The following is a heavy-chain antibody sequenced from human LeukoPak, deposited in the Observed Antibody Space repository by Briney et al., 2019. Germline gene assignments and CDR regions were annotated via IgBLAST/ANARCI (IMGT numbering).Heavy chain of an antibody. D-gene: IGHD6-13*01. CDR1: GGSFSGYY. CDR3: ARRGHVAAARYYFDY. V-gene: IGHV4-34*01. CDR2: INHSGST. J-gene: IGHJ4*02. Sequence: SETLSLTCAVYGGSFSGYYWSWIRQPPGKGLEWIGEINHSGSTNYNPSLKSRVTISVDTSKNQFSLKLSSVTAADTAVYYCARRGHVAAARYYFDYWGQGTLVTVSS.